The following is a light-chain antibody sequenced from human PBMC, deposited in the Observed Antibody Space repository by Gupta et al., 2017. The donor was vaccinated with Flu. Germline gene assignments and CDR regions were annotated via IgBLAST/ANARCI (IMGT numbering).Light chain of an antibody. CDR3: AAWDDSLDGPV. J-gene: IGLJ1*01. CDR1: SSNIGTNA. CDR2: TNN. Sequence: QSVLTQPPSASGTPGQRVTTSCSGSSSNIGTNAVSWYQQLPGTAPNLLIYTNNQRPSGVPDRYSASKSGSSASLAISGLQSEDEADYYCAAWDDSLDGPVFGTGTKVTVL. V-gene: IGLV1-44*01.